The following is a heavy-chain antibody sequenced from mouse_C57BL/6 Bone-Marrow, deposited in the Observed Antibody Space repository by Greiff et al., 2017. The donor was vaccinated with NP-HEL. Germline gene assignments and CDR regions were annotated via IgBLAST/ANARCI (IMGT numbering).Heavy chain of an antibody. Sequence: QVQLQQPGAELVMPGASVKLSCKASGYTFTSYWLHWVKQRPGQGLEWIGEFVPSDSYTNYNQKFKGKSTLTVDKSSSTAYMQLSSLTSEDSAVYYCAREGWVYCYGTPYWYFDVWGTGTTVTVSS. CDR2: FVPSDSYT. J-gene: IGHJ1*03. V-gene: IGHV1-69*01. CDR1: GYTFTSYW. D-gene: IGHD1-1*01. CDR3: AREGWVYCYGTPYWYFDV.